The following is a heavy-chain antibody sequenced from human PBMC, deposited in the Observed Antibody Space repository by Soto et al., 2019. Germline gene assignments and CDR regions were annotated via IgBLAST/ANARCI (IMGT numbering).Heavy chain of an antibody. CDR2: IYPGDSNT. CDR3: VRQESWGLGYQYGMDV. V-gene: IGHV5-51*01. Sequence: SLKISCKGSGYRFTNYWIGWVRQMPGKGLEWMGIIYPGDSNTKYSPSFQGQVTISVDKSISTAYLQWSSLKASDTAMYYCVRQESWGLGYQYGMDVWGQGTTVPVS. J-gene: IGHJ6*02. D-gene: IGHD1-26*01. CDR1: GYRFTNYW.